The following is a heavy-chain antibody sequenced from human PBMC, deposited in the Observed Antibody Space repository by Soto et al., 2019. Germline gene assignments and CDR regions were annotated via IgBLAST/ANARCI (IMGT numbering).Heavy chain of an antibody. CDR2: IIPIFGTA. CDR1: GGTFSSYA. J-gene: IGHJ4*02. D-gene: IGHD2-15*01. V-gene: IGHV1-69*13. Sequence: SVKVSCKASGGTFSSYAISWVRQAPGQGLEWMGGIIPIFGTANYAQKFQGRVTITADESTSTAYMELSSLRSEDTAVYYCARDVPSYGGFDYWGQGTLVTVSS. CDR3: ARDVPSYGGFDY.